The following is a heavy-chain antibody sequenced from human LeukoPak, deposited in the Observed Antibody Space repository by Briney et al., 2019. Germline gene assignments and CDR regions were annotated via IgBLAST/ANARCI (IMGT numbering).Heavy chain of an antibody. CDR1: GYTFTGYY. Sequence: GASVKVSCKASGYTFTGYYMHWVRQAPGQGLELMGWINPNSGGTNYAQKFQGRVTMTRDTSISTAYMELSRLRSEDTAVYYCARGPSADDAFDIWGQGTMVTVSS. CDR3: ARGPSADDAFDI. CDR2: INPNSGGT. J-gene: IGHJ3*02. D-gene: IGHD6-6*01. V-gene: IGHV1-2*02.